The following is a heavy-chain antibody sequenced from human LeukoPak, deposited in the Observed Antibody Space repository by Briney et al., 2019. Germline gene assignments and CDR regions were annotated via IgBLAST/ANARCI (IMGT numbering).Heavy chain of an antibody. V-gene: IGHV4-4*07. Sequence: SETLSLTCTVSGGSISSYYWSWIRQPAGKGLEWIGRIYTSGSTNYNPSLKSRVTISVDTSKNQFSLKLSSVTAADTAVYYCARDNHYCSGGSCYEDYWGQGTLVTVSS. CDR2: IYTSGST. CDR1: GGSISSYY. CDR3: ARDNHYCSGGSCYEDY. J-gene: IGHJ4*02. D-gene: IGHD2-15*01.